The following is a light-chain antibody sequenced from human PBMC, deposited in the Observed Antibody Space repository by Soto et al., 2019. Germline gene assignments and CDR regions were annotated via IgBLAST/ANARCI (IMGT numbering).Light chain of an antibody. CDR3: SSYAGSSNV. J-gene: IGLJ1*01. Sequence: QSVLTQPPSASGSPGQSVAISCTGTSSDVGGYNYVSWYQQHPGKAPKLMIYEVNKRPSGVPDRFSGSKSGNTASLTVSGLQAEDEADYYCSSYAGSSNVLATGTKLTVL. V-gene: IGLV2-8*01. CDR1: SSDVGGYNY. CDR2: EVN.